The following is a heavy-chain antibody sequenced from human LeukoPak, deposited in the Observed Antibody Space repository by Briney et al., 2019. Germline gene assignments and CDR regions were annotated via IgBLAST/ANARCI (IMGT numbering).Heavy chain of an antibody. CDR2: ISSSGSYI. CDR1: GFTFSNYI. CDR3: ARGGAMVRGVSPLDY. Sequence: TGGSLRLSCAASGFTFSNYIINWVRQAPGKGLEWVSSISSSGSYINYADSVKGRFTISRDNAKNSLYLQMNSLRAEDTAVYYCARGGAMVRGVSPLDYCGQGSLVTVSS. D-gene: IGHD3-10*01. V-gene: IGHV3-21*01. J-gene: IGHJ4*02.